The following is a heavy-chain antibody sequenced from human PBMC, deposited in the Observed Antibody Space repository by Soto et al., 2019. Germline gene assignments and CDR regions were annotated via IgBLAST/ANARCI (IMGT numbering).Heavy chain of an antibody. V-gene: IGHV5-10-1*01. CDR2: IDPSDSYT. CDR3: ARNVSGSGSYYWLDP. CDR1: GYSFTSYW. J-gene: IGHJ5*02. Sequence: RGESLKISCKGSGYSFTSYWISWVRQMPGKGLEWMGRIDPSDSYTNYSPSFQGHVTISADKSISTAYLQWSSLKASDTAMYYCARNVSGSGSYYWLDPWGQGTMVTVYS. D-gene: IGHD3-10*01.